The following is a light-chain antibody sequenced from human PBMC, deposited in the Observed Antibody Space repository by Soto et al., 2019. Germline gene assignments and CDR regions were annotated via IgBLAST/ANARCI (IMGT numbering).Light chain of an antibody. V-gene: IGKV1-39*01. J-gene: IGKJ2*01. CDR3: QQSYKTQHT. CDR1: ETIYRY. Sequence: IQMTQSPPSLSASVGDRVTITCRASETIYRYVNWYQQKPGKAPSLLISDASTLQGGVPSRFRGSGSGTDFTLSISSLQSEDFATYYCQQSYKTQHTFGQGTKVEI. CDR2: DAS.